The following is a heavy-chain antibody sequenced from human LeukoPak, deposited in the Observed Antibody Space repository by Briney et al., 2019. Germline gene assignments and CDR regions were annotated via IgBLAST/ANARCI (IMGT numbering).Heavy chain of an antibody. D-gene: IGHD3/OR15-3a*01. CDR2: IYYSGST. CDR1: GGSISSYY. Sequence: SETLSLTCTVSGGSISSYYWSWIRQPPGKGLEWIGYIYYSGSTNYNPSLKSRVTISVDTSKNQFSLKLSSVTAADTAVYYCARGIFRRWGLGDYYYYYMDVWGKGTTVTVSS. CDR3: ARGIFRRWGLGDYYYYYMDV. V-gene: IGHV4-59*01. J-gene: IGHJ6*03.